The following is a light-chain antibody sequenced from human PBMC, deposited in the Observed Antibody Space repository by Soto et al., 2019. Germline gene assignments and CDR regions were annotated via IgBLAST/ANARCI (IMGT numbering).Light chain of an antibody. CDR1: SSDIGGYNY. Sequence: QSVLTQPASVSGSPGQSITISCTGTSSDIGGYNYVSWYQQYPGKAPKLMIYDVNNRPSGVSNRFSASKSGNTASLTISGLQAEVEADYYCSSYTSSTTPYVCGSGTKVTGL. V-gene: IGLV2-14*01. CDR2: DVN. J-gene: IGLJ1*01. CDR3: SSYTSSTTPYV.